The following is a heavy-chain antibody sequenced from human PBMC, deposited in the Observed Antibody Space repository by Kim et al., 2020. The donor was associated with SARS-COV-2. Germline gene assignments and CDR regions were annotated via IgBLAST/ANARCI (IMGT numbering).Heavy chain of an antibody. V-gene: IGHV3-74*01. CDR3: ARGPRTNSYYSGDV. D-gene: IGHD1-26*01. J-gene: IGHJ4*02. Sequence: ESVKGRCTISRDNAKNTLYLQMASLRAEDTAVYYCARGPRTNSYYSGDVWGQGTLVTVSS.